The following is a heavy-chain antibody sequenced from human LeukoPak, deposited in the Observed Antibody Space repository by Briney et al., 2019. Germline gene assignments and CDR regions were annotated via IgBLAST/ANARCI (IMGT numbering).Heavy chain of an antibody. Sequence: ASVKVFCKASGGTFSSYAISWVRQAPGQGLEWMGGIIPIFGTANYAQKFQGRVTITTDESTSTAYMELSSLRTEDTAVYYCARDTRMSTRPLWFDPWGQGTLVTVSS. CDR1: GGTFSSYA. CDR2: IIPIFGTA. D-gene: IGHD2-2*01. J-gene: IGHJ5*02. V-gene: IGHV1-69*05. CDR3: ARDTRMSTRPLWFDP.